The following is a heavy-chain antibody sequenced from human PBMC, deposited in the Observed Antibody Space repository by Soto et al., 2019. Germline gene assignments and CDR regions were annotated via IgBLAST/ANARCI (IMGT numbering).Heavy chain of an antibody. CDR1: GGTFSRYA. D-gene: IGHD1-26*01. J-gene: IGHJ5*02. CDR2: IIPIFGTA. CDR3: ARAIVGPTRTGWLHP. Sequence: SVKVSCKASGGTFSRYAISCVRQAPGQGLEWMGGIIPIFGTANYAQKFQGRVTITADESTSTAYMELSSLRFEDTAVYYCARAIVGPTRTGWLHPCGQGTLVTVSS. V-gene: IGHV1-69*01.